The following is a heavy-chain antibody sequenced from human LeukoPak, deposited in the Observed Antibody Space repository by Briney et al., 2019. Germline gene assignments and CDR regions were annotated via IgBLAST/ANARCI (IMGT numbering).Heavy chain of an antibody. V-gene: IGHV5-51*01. Sequence: GESLKISCMVSGYNFINYNIGWVRQMPGKGLEWLGIIYPGDSDTRYSPSFQGQVTISADKSTSTTYLQWSSLKTSDTAMYYCVRPSGGWTSRLDYWGQGTLVTVSS. CDR2: IYPGDSDT. CDR3: VRPSGGWTSRLDY. J-gene: IGHJ4*02. CDR1: GYNFINYN. D-gene: IGHD6-19*01.